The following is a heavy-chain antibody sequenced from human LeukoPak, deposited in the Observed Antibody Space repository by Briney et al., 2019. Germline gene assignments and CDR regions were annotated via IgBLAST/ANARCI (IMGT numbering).Heavy chain of an antibody. CDR3: ARHGYGSSSEVRY. Sequence: SETLSLTCTVSGGSISSSSYFWAWIRQPPGKGLEWIGSIYYSVSTYYNPSLKSRVTISVDTSNNQFSLKLSSVTAADTAVCYCARHGYGSSSEVRYWGQGTLVTVSS. D-gene: IGHD6-6*01. J-gene: IGHJ4*02. V-gene: IGHV4-39*01. CDR1: GGSISSSSYF. CDR2: IYYSVST.